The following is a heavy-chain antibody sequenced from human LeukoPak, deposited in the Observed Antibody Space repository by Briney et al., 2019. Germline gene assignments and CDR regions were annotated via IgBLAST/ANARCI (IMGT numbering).Heavy chain of an antibody. Sequence: PGGSLRLSCAASGFSFRKYWMSWVRQAPGKGVEWVANIQQDGSETYYVDSVKGRFTISRDNAKNSLYLQMNSLRADDTAVYYCATSGGSGWSRDINWFDPWGQGTLVTVSS. J-gene: IGHJ5*02. V-gene: IGHV3-7*01. CDR1: GFSFRKYW. CDR2: IQQDGSET. CDR3: ATSGGSGWSRDINWFDP. D-gene: IGHD6-19*01.